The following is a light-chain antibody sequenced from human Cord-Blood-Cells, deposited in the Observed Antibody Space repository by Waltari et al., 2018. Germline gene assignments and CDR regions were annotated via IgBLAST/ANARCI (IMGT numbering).Light chain of an antibody. CDR1: QSVLYSSNNKNY. Sequence: DIVMTQSPDSLAVSLGERATINCKSSQSVLYSSNNKNYLAWYQQKPGQSPKLLIYWASTRESGVPDRFSGSWSGTDFTLTISSLQAEDVAVYYCQQYYSTPPTFGQGTKVEIK. CDR3: QQYYSTPPT. CDR2: WAS. J-gene: IGKJ1*01. V-gene: IGKV4-1*01.